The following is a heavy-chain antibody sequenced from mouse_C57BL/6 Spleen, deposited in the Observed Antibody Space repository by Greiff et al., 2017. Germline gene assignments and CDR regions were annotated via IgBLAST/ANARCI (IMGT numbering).Heavy chain of an antibody. J-gene: IGHJ2*01. Sequence: EVMLVESEGGLVQPGSSMKLSCTASGFTFSDYYMAWVRQVPEKGLEWVANINYDGSSTYYLDSLKSRFIISRDNAKNILYLQMSSLKSEDTATYYCAREGKRSVYFDDWGQGTTRTVAS. CDR1: GFTFSDYY. CDR3: AREGKRSVYFDD. V-gene: IGHV5-16*01. CDR2: INYDGSST.